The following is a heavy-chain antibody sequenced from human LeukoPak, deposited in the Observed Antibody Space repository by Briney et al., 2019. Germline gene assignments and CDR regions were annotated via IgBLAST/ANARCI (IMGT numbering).Heavy chain of an antibody. CDR2: INPTGTGT. Sequence: GASVKVSCKASGYTFTSYYMHWVRQAPGQGLEWIGLINPTGTGTLYAQKFQGRVTMTRDMSTSTDYMELSSLRSEDTAVYYCARDNSVGDIAWWFDPWGQGTLVTVSS. D-gene: IGHD3-10*01. V-gene: IGHV1-46*01. J-gene: IGHJ5*02. CDR1: GYTFTSYY. CDR3: ARDNSVGDIAWWFDP.